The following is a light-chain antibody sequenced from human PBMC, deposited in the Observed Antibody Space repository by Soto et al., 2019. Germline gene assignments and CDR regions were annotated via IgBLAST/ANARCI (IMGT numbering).Light chain of an antibody. CDR1: QTVNYN. Sequence: EIVLTQSPATLSLSPGERATFSWKTSQTVNYNLAWYQQKPGQAPRLLIYGASTRAAGIPARFSGSGSGTELTLTISSLQPEDFAVYYCQQYNNWPPITFGQGTRLEIK. CDR2: GAS. CDR3: QQYNNWPPIT. J-gene: IGKJ5*01. V-gene: IGKV3-15*01.